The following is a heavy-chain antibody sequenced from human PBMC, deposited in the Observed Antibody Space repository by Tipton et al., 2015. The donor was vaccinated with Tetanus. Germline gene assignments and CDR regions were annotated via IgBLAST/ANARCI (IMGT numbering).Heavy chain of an antibody. D-gene: IGHD3-3*02. CDR3: ARERIRLIGEVIFRYFDL. J-gene: IGHJ2*01. V-gene: IGHV4-59*01. CDR2: ITYSRGT. CDR1: GGSLSSSH. Sequence: TLSLTCTVSGGSLSSSHWAWIRQPPGKGLEWLGKITYSRGTNYNSSLKSRVTISLDASPSQFSLKLTSATAADTAVYYCARERIRLIGEVIFRYFDLWGRGTLVTVSS.